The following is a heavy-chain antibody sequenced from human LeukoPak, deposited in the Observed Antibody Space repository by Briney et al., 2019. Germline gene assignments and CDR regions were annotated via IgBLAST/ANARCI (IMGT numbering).Heavy chain of an antibody. D-gene: IGHD3-22*01. CDR1: GYTFTSYD. V-gene: IGHV1-8*01. Sequence: ASVKVSCKASGYTFTSYDINWVRQATGQGLEWMGWMNPNSGNTGYAQKFQGRVTMTRNTSISTAYMELSSLRSEDTAVYYCARAMGLPGYYDSSGYFDFDYWGQGTLVTVSS. CDR3: ARAMGLPGYYDSSGYFDFDY. J-gene: IGHJ4*02. CDR2: MNPNSGNT.